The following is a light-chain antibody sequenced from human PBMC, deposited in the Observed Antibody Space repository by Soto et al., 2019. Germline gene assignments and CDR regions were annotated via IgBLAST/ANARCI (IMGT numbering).Light chain of an antibody. V-gene: IGLV2-14*01. J-gene: IGLJ1*01. CDR2: DVS. CDR1: SSDVGGYNY. Sequence: QSALXQPASVSGSPGQSITISCTGTSSDVGGYNYVSWYQQHPGKAPKLMIYDVSNRPSGVSNRFSGSKSANTASLTISGLQAEDEADYYCSSYTSSSTYVFGTGTKVTVL. CDR3: SSYTSSSTYV.